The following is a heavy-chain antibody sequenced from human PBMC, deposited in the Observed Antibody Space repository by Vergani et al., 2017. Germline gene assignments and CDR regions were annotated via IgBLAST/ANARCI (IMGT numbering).Heavy chain of an antibody. V-gene: IGHV3-23*04. Sequence: EVQLVESGGGLVQPGGSLRLSCAASGFIFSSYWMSWVRQAPGKGLEWVSAISGSGGSTYYADSVKGRFTISRDNSKNTRYLQRNSLGAEDTAVYYCAKEGGIAARPPHYYYYMDVWGKGTTVTVSS. D-gene: IGHD6-6*01. CDR2: ISGSGGST. CDR1: GFIFSSYW. CDR3: AKEGGIAARPPHYYYYMDV. J-gene: IGHJ6*03.